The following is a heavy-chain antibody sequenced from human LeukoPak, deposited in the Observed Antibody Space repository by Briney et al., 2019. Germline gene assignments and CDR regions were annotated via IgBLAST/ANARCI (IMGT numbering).Heavy chain of an antibody. J-gene: IGHJ5*02. V-gene: IGHV3-30*18. D-gene: IGHD2-8*01. CDR2: ISYDGSNK. Sequence: PGRSLRLSCAASGFTFSSYGMHWVRQAPGKGLEWVAVISYDGSNKYYADSVKGRFTISRDNSKNTLCLQMNSLRAEDTAVYYCAKDLYGLDWFDPWGQGTLVTVSS. CDR3: AKDLYGLDWFDP. CDR1: GFTFSSYG.